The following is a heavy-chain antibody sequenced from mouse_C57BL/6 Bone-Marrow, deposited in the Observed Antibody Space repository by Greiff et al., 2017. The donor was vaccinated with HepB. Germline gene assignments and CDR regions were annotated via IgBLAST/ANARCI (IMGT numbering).Heavy chain of an antibody. CDR2: INPNNGGT. V-gene: IGHV1-22*01. CDR1: GYTFTDYN. CDR3: ASYGNFFFDY. J-gene: IGHJ2*01. Sequence: VQLQQSGPELVKPGASVKMSCKASGYTFTDYNMHWVKQSHGKSLEWIGYINPNNGGTSYNQKFKGKATLTVNKSSSTAYMELRSLTSEDSAVYYCASYGNFFFDYWGQGTTLTVSS. D-gene: IGHD2-1*01.